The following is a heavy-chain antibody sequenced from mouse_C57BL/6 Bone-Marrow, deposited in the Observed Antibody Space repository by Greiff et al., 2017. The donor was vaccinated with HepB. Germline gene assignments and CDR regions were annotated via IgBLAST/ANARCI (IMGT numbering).Heavy chain of an antibody. V-gene: IGHV1-15*01. CDR1: GYTFTDYE. CDR3: ADGSSYKGFAY. J-gene: IGHJ3*01. D-gene: IGHD1-1*01. Sequence: QVQLQQSGAELVRPGASVTLSCKASGYTFTDYEMHWVKQTPVHGLEWIGAIDPETGGTAYNQKFKGKAILTADKSSSTAYMELRSLTSEDSAIYYCADGSSYKGFAYWGQGTLVTVSA. CDR2: IDPETGGT.